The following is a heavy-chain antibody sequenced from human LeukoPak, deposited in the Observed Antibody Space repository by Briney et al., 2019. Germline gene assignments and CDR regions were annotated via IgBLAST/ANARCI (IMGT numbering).Heavy chain of an antibody. CDR2: VHHSGST. V-gene: IGHV4-38-2*02. J-gene: IGHJ4*02. CDR3: ATCVRGTTDFDY. D-gene: IGHD1-1*01. Sequence: NPSETLSLTCTVSGYSISSTYYWGWIRQPPGKGLEWIGSVHHSGSTYYNPSLKSRVTIAVDTSKSQFSMNLRSVTAADTAVYYCATCVRGTTDFDYWGQGTLVTASS. CDR1: GYSISSTYY.